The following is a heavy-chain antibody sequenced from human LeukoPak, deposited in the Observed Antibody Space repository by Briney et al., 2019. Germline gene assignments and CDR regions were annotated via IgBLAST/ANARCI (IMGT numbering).Heavy chain of an antibody. D-gene: IGHD2-2*01. CDR1: GYMFTELP. CDR2: FDPADGES. J-gene: IGHJ4*02. CDR3: TAGPDCSSTSCLFEF. Sequence: ASVTVSCKVSGYMFTELPIHWVRQTPAIGLEWMGGFDPADGESVYAKNFKDRLTMTEDTSTETAYMELRGLGSEDTAVYYCTAGPDCSSTSCLFEFWGQGTLVTVSS. V-gene: IGHV1-24*01.